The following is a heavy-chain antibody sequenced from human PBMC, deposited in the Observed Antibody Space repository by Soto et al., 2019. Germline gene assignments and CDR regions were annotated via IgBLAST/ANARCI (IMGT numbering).Heavy chain of an antibody. CDR3: ARGSWYDSSGYYFDH. CDR2: INAGNGNT. CDR1: GYTFTSYA. J-gene: IGHJ4*02. D-gene: IGHD3-22*01. V-gene: IGHV1-3*01. Sequence: ASVKVSGKASGYTFTSYAMHWVRQAPGQRLEWMGWINAGNGNTKYSQKFQGRVTITRDTSASTAYMELSSLRSEDTAVYYCARGSWYDSSGYYFDHWGQGSLVTVSS.